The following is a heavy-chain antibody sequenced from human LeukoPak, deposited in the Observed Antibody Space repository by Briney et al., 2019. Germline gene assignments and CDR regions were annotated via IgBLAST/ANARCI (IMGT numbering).Heavy chain of an antibody. CDR2: INHSGST. D-gene: IGHD3-22*01. CDR3: ATRADYYDSTSFDI. J-gene: IGHJ3*02. CDR1: GGSFSGYY. Sequence: SETLSLACAVYGGSFSGYYWSWIRQPPGKGPEWIGEINHSGSTNYNPSLKSRVTISVDTSKNQFSLKLSSVTAADTAVYYRATRADYYDSTSFDIWGQGTMVTVSS. V-gene: IGHV4-34*01.